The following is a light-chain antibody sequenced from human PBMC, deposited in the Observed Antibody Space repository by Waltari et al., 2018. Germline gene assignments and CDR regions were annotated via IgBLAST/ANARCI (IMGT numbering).Light chain of an antibody. Sequence: QLVLTQSPSASASLGASVKLTCTLSSGHSSNVIAWLQQQPEKGPRYLMKVNSDGSNSKGDEIPDRFSGSTSGAERYLTISSVQPEEEADYYGQTGGHGTWVFGGGTKLTVL. J-gene: IGLJ3*02. V-gene: IGLV4-69*01. CDR1: SGHSSNV. CDR3: QTGGHGTWV. CDR2: VNSDGSN.